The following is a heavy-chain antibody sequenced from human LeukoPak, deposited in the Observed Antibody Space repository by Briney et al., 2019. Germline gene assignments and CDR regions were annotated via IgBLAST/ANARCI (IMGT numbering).Heavy chain of an antibody. Sequence: GGSLRLSCAASGFTFSSYAMHWVRQAPGKGLEWVAVISYDGSNKYYADSVKGRFTISRDNSKNTLYLQMNSLRAEDTAVYYCARDVGYGDSLSYDYWGQGTLVTVSS. CDR2: ISYDGSNK. D-gene: IGHD4-17*01. J-gene: IGHJ4*02. CDR3: ARDVGYGDSLSYDY. V-gene: IGHV3-30-3*01. CDR1: GFTFSSYA.